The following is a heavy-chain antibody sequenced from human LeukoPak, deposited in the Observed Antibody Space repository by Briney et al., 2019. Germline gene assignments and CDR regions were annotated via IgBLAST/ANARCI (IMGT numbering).Heavy chain of an antibody. J-gene: IGHJ5*02. CDR1: GLTFSSYS. CDR3: AREFIAVAGTDWFDP. V-gene: IGHV3-21*01. D-gene: IGHD6-19*01. Sequence: GGSLRLSCAASGLTFSSYSMNWVRQAPGKGLEWVSSISSSSSYIYYADSVKGRFTVSRDNAKNSLYLQMNSLRAEDTAVYYCAREFIAVAGTDWFDPWGQGTLVTVSS. CDR2: ISSSSSYI.